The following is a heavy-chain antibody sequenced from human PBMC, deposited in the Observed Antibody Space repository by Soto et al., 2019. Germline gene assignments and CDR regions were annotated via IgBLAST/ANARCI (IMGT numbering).Heavy chain of an antibody. Sequence: PSETLSLTCAVYGGSFSGYYWSWIRQPPGKGLEWIGEINHSGSTNYNPSLKSRVTISVDTSKNQFSLKLSSVTAADTAVYYCARGHCGNYYYYMDVWGKGTTVTVSS. CDR3: ARGHCGNYYYYMDV. J-gene: IGHJ6*03. V-gene: IGHV4-34*01. D-gene: IGHD2-21*01. CDR2: INHSGST. CDR1: GGSFSGYY.